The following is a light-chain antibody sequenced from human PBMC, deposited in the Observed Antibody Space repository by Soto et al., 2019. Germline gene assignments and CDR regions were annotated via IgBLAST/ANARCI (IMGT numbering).Light chain of an antibody. V-gene: IGKV3-15*01. CDR2: GAS. Sequence: EIVMTQSPATLSASPGERATLSCRASQSVSSNLAWYQQKPGQAPRLLMYGASTRATDIPARFSGSGSGTEFTLTISSLQSEDFAVYYCQQYNNWPPYTFGQGTKLEIK. CDR1: QSVSSN. J-gene: IGKJ2*01. CDR3: QQYNNWPPYT.